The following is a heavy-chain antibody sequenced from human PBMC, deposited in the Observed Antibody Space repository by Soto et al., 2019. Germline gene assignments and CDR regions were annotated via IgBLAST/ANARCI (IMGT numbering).Heavy chain of an antibody. CDR1: GFTFSSYG. Sequence: GGSLRLSCAASGFTFSSYGMHWVRQAPGKGLEWVAVIWYDGSNKYYADSVKGRFTISRDNSKNTLYLQMNSLRAEDTAVYYCARGFREVAARLYAVGWFDPWGQGTLVTVSS. CDR2: IWYDGSNK. D-gene: IGHD6-6*01. J-gene: IGHJ5*02. V-gene: IGHV3-33*01. CDR3: ARGFREVAARLYAVGWFDP.